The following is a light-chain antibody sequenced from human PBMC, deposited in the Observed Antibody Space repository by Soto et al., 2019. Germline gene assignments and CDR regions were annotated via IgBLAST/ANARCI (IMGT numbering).Light chain of an antibody. CDR2: AAS. V-gene: IGKV1-39*01. J-gene: IGKJ4*01. Sequence: DIQMTQSQSSLSASVGDRVTITCRARQSISSYLNWYQQKPGKAPKLLIYAASSLQSGVPSRFSGSGSGTDFTLTISSLQSEDFAVYYCQQYNNWPPRLTVGGGTKVDIK. CDR1: QSISSY. CDR3: QQYNNWPPRLT.